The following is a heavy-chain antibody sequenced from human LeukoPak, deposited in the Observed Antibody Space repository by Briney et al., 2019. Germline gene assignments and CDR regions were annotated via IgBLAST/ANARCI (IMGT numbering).Heavy chain of an antibody. CDR3: ARRRVYYYGMDV. Sequence: PGGSLRLSCAASGFTVSSNYMNWVRQAPGKRLEWVSSISSSSSYIYYADSVKGRFTISRDNAKNSLYLQMNSLRAEDTAVYYSARRRVYYYGMDVWGQGTTVTVSS. V-gene: IGHV3-21*01. CDR2: ISSSSSYI. J-gene: IGHJ6*02. CDR1: GFTVSSNY.